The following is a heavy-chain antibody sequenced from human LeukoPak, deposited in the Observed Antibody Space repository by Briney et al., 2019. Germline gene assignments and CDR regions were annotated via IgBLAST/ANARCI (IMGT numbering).Heavy chain of an antibody. Sequence: GGSLRLSCAASGFTFSSYEMNWVRQAPGKGLEWVSYISSSGSTIYYADSVKGRFTISRDNAKNSLYLQMNSLRAEDTAVYYCARDPRQYYYYYYMDVWGKGTTVTVSS. CDR1: GFTFSSYE. J-gene: IGHJ6*03. V-gene: IGHV3-48*03. CDR2: ISSSGSTI. CDR3: ARDPRQYYYYYYMDV.